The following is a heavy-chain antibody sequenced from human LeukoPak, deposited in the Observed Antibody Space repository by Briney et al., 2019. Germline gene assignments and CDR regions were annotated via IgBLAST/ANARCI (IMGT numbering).Heavy chain of an antibody. CDR3: ARGPSSQFRTDY. Sequence: GGSLRLSCVASGFTFSTYSMNWVRQAPGKGLEWVSYIGRSSSPIYYADSVKGRFTISRDNAKNSLYLQMNGLRAEDTAVYYCARGPSSQFRTDYWGQGTLVTVSS. J-gene: IGHJ4*02. D-gene: IGHD2-2*01. CDR2: IGRSSSPI. CDR1: GFTFSTYS. V-gene: IGHV3-48*01.